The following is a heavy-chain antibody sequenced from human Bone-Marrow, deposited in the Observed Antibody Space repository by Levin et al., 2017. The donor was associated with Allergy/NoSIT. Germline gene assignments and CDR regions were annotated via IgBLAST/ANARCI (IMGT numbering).Heavy chain of an antibody. V-gene: IGHV3-30-3*01. Sequence: SCAASGFTFSTYTMHWVRQAPGKGLEWVAVISHDGSKKSYAEFVNGRFTISRDNSKNTLYLQMNSLRADDTAVYYCARDPPGSFNAPEYNSGWFDYWGQGTLVTVSS. J-gene: IGHJ4*02. CDR1: GFTFSTYT. CDR3: ARDPPGSFNAPEYNSGWFDY. D-gene: IGHD6-19*01. CDR2: ISHDGSKK.